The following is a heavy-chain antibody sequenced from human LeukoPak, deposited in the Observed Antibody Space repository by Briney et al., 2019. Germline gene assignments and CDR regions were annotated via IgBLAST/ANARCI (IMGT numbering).Heavy chain of an antibody. CDR3: ARNFYASSGYYLDDFYFDF. Sequence: PSENLSLTCTVSGASIISDTYYWGWIRQPPGKGLEWIGSIYYSGSTYYSPSLKSRVTMSVDTSTNQFSLKLISVTAADTALYYCARNFYASSGYYLDDFYFDFWGQGTLVTVSS. D-gene: IGHD3-22*01. CDR2: IYYSGST. J-gene: IGHJ4*02. V-gene: IGHV4-39*07. CDR1: GASIISDTYY.